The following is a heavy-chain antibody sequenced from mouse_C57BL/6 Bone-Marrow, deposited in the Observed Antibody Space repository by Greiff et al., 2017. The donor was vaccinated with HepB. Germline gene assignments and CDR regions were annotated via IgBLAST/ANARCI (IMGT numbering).Heavy chain of an antibody. Sequence: EVQLVESGTVLARAGASVKMSCKTSGYTFTSYWMHWVKQRPGQGLEWIGAIYPGNSDTSYNQKFKGKAKLTAVTSASTAYMELSSLTNEDSAVYYCTRESLCFYYAMDYWGQGTSVTVSS. CDR2: IYPGNSDT. D-gene: IGHD6-5*01. CDR3: TRESLCFYYAMDY. V-gene: IGHV1-5*01. CDR1: GYTFTSYW. J-gene: IGHJ4*01.